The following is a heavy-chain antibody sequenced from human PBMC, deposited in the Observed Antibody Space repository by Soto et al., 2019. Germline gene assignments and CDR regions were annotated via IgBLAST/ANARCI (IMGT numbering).Heavy chain of an antibody. D-gene: IGHD1-26*01. CDR3: SRDGREASGMDV. Sequence: XTLSLPSTVSGGYVSSHYWSWVRQAPGKGLEWIGHIYYRGSTNYNPSLRSRSTISVDTYNNQFSLKMNSVTTADTAVYYCSRDGREASGMDVWGQGTKVTVSS. CDR1: GGYVSSHY. J-gene: IGHJ6*02. CDR2: IYYRGST. V-gene: IGHV4-59*02.